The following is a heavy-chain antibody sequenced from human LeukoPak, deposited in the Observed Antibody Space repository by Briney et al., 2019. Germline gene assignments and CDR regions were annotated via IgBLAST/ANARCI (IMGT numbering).Heavy chain of an antibody. CDR3: AKRGVVIRVFLVGFHKEAYYFDS. CDR2: INHSGST. Sequence: PSETLSLTCAVYGGSFSGYYWSWIRQPPGKGLEWIGEINHSGSTNYNPSLKSRVTISVDTSKNQFSLKLSSVTAADTAVYYCAKRGVVIRVFLVGFHKEAYYFDSWGQGALVTVSS. J-gene: IGHJ4*02. CDR1: GGSFSGYY. D-gene: IGHD3-10*01. V-gene: IGHV4-34*01.